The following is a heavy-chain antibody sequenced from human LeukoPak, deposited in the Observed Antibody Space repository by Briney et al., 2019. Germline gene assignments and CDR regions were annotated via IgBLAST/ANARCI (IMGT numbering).Heavy chain of an antibody. CDR2: IYYSENT. CDR3: ARGGYCSGGSCYGGRVDY. J-gene: IGHJ4*02. V-gene: IGHV4-61*01. D-gene: IGHD2-15*01. CDR1: GGSVSSGSYY. Sequence: SETLSLTCTVSGGSVSSGSYYWSWIRQPPGKGLEWIGYIYYSENTNYNPSLKSRVTISVGTSKNQFSLKLNYVTAADTAVYYCARGGYCSGGSCYGGRVDYWGQGTLVTVSS.